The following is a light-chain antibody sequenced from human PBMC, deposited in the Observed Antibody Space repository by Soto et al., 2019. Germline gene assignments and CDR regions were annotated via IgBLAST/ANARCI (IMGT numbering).Light chain of an antibody. CDR2: DVS. CDR3: CSYAGSYTFWV. Sequence: QSALTQPPSASGSPGQSVAISCTGTSSDVGGYNYVSWYQQHPGKAPKLMIYDVSKRPSGVPDRFSGSNSGNTASLTISGLQAEDEADYYCCSYAGSYTFWVFGGGTKLTVL. V-gene: IGLV2-11*01. CDR1: SSDVGGYNY. J-gene: IGLJ3*02.